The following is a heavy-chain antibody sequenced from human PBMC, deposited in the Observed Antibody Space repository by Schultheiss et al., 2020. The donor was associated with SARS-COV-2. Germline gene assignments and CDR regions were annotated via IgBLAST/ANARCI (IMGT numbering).Heavy chain of an antibody. CDR3: ARDRGYDFWSGWPQEPYYYGMDV. CDR2: ISSSSSYI. D-gene: IGHD3-3*01. V-gene: IGHV3-21*01. CDR1: GFTFSSYS. J-gene: IGHJ6*02. Sequence: GESLKISCAASGFTFSSYSMNWVRQAPGKGLEWVSSISSSSSYIYYADSVKGRFTISRDNAKNSLYLQMNSLRAEDTAVYYCARDRGYDFWSGWPQEPYYYGMDVWGQGTTVTVSS.